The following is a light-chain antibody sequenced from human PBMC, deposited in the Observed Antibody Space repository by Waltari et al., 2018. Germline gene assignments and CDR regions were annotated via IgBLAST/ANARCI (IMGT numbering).Light chain of an antibody. J-gene: IGKJ1*01. V-gene: IGKV1-5*03. CDR2: KAS. CDR1: QSISSW. Sequence: DIQMTQSPSTLSASVGDRVTITCRASQSISSWLAWYQQKPGKAPTLLIYKASSLESWVPSRFSGSGSGTEFTLTISSLQPYDFATYYCQQYNSYSTFGQGTKVEIK. CDR3: QQYNSYST.